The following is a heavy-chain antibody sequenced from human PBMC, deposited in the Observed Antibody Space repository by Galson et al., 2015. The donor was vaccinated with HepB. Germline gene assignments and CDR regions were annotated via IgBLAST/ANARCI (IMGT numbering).Heavy chain of an antibody. CDR3: ARMASILTGHYGDAFDI. CDR1: GFTFDDYA. D-gene: IGHD3-9*01. CDR2: ISWNSGSI. Sequence: SLRLSCAASGFTFDDYAMHWVRQAPGKGLEWVSGISWNSGSIGYADSVKGRFTISRDNAKNSLYLQMNSLRAEDTALYYCARMASILTGHYGDAFDIWGQGTMVTVSS. V-gene: IGHV3-9*01. J-gene: IGHJ3*02.